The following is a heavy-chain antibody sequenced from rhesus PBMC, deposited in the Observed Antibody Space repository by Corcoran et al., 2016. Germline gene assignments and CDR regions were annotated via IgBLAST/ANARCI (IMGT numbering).Heavy chain of an antibody. V-gene: IGHV4-80*01. D-gene: IGHD1-44*02. J-gene: IGHJ4*01. CDR2: INGNSGNP. Sequence: QVQLQESGPRLVKPSETLSLTCDVSGVSISSHWWSWGRQPPGKGLEWIGEINGNSGNPYYNPSLKSRLYISKDASKNQFSLKLSSVTAADTAVYYCARESGEGYWGQGVLVTVSS. CDR1: GVSISSHW. CDR3: ARESGEGY.